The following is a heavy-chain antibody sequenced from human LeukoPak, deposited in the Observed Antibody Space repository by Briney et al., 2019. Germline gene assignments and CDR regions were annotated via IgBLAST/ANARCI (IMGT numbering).Heavy chain of an antibody. J-gene: IGHJ6*03. V-gene: IGHV3-30*19. D-gene: IGHD2/OR15-2a*01. Sequence: GGSLRLSCATSGFTFSAYGMHWVRQAPGKGLEWVAVISYDGSNKYYADSVKGRFTISRDNSKNTLYLQMNSLRAEDTAVYYCARESGTFDYYYRDVWGKGTTVTVSS. CDR2: ISYDGSNK. CDR3: ARESGTFDYYYRDV. CDR1: GFTFSAYG.